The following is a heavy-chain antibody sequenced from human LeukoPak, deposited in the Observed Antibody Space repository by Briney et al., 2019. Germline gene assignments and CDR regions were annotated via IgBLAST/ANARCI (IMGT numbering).Heavy chain of an antibody. CDR2: IYYSGST. CDR1: GGSISSYY. D-gene: IGHD3-16*01. CDR3: ARHGGGQYYFDY. V-gene: IGHV4-59*08. J-gene: IGHJ4*02. Sequence: SETLSLTCTVSGGSISSYYWSWIRQPPGKGLEWIGYIYYSGSTNYNPSLKSRVTISVDTSKNQFSLKLSSVTAADTAVYYCARHGGGQYYFDYWGQGTLVTVSS.